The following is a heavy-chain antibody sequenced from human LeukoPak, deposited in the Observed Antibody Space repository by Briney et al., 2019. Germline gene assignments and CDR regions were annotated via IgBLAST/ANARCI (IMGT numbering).Heavy chain of an antibody. CDR3: ARERLYDFWSGYYPLDY. CDR2: ISAYNGNT. J-gene: IGHJ4*02. V-gene: IGHV1-18*01. CDR1: GYTFTSYG. Sequence: ASVKVSCKASGYTFTSYGISWVRQAPGQGLEWTGWISAYNGNTNYAQKLQGRVTMTTDTSTSTAYMELRSLRSDDTAVYYCARERLYDFWSGYYPLDYWGQGTLVTVSS. D-gene: IGHD3-3*01.